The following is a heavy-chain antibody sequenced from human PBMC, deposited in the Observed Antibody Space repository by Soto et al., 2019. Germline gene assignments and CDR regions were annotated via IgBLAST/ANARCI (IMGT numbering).Heavy chain of an antibody. CDR3: AKDYYDFWSGYLWKHDAFDI. J-gene: IGHJ3*02. CDR1: GFTFSSYA. D-gene: IGHD3-3*01. V-gene: IGHV3-23*01. CDR2: ISGSGGST. Sequence: GGSLRLSCAASGFTFSSYAMSWVRQAPGKGLEWVSAISGSGGSTYYADSVKGRFTISRDNSKNTLYLQMNSLRAEDTAVYYCAKDYYDFWSGYLWKHDAFDIWGQGTMVTVSS.